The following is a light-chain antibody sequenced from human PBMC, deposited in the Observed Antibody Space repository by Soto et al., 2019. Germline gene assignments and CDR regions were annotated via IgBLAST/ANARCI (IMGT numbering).Light chain of an antibody. V-gene: IGKV1-33*01. Sequence: DIQMTQSPSSLSASVGDRVTITCQASQDISNYLNWYQQKPGKAPKLLIYDASNLETGVPSRFSGSGSGTDVTLTISSLQPEDFATYFCQQSYNTPTFGGGTKVEI. CDR1: QDISNY. J-gene: IGKJ4*01. CDR2: DAS. CDR3: QQSYNTPT.